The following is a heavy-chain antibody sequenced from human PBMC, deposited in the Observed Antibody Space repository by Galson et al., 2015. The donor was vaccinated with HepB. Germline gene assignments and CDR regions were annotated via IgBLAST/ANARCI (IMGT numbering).Heavy chain of an antibody. CDR3: AQDYQLDY. CDR2: ISASGGST. D-gene: IGHD2-2*01. V-gene: IGHV3-23*01. CDR1: GFTFSSYA. Sequence: LRLSCAASGFTFSSYAMSWVRQAPGKGLEWVSTISASGGSTYYADSVRGRFTISRDISKSTLYLQMNSLRVEDTAVYYCAQDYQLDYWGQGTLVTVSS. J-gene: IGHJ4*02.